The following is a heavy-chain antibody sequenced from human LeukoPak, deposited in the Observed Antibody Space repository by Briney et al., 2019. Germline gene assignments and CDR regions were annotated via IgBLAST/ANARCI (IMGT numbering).Heavy chain of an antibody. D-gene: IGHD3-22*01. CDR1: GGSFSGYY. CDR3: ARGRRGSSGYYELSYYYMDV. J-gene: IGHJ6*03. CDR2: INHSGST. V-gene: IGHV4-34*01. Sequence: PSETLSLTCAVYGGSFSGYYWSWIRQPPGKGLEWIGEINHSGSTNYNPSLKSRVTISVDTSKNQFSLKLSSVTAADTAVYYCARGRRGSSGYYELSYYYMDVWGKGTTVTVSS.